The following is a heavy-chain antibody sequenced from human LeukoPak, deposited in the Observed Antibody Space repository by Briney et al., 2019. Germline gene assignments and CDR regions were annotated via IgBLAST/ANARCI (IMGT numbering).Heavy chain of an antibody. CDR3: ARVGSRMLRFSNWFDP. V-gene: IGHV4-34*09. J-gene: IGHJ5*02. CDR1: GGSFSGYY. CDR2: INHSGST. Sequence: SETLSLTCAVYGGSFSGYYWSWIRQPPGKGLEWIGEINHSGSTYYNPSLKSRVTISVDTSKNQFSLKLSSVTAADTAVYYCARVGSRMLRFSNWFDPWGQGTLVTVSS. D-gene: IGHD2-8*01.